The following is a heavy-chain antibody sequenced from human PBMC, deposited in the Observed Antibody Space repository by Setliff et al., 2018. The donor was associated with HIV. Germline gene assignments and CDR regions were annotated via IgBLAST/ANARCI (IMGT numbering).Heavy chain of an antibody. Sequence: GASVKVSCKASGYTFTSYYLHWVRQAPGQGLEWMGMINPSGGSASYAQKFQGRVTMSRDTSTSTVYMELSRLRSEDTAVYYCARCYYDSRRPTDAFDIWGQGTVVTVSS. CDR1: GYTFTSYY. CDR3: ARCYYDSRRPTDAFDI. J-gene: IGHJ3*02. V-gene: IGHV1-46*01. D-gene: IGHD3-22*01. CDR2: INPSGGSA.